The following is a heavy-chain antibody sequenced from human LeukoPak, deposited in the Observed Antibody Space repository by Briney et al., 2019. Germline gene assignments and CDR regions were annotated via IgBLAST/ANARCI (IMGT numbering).Heavy chain of an antibody. CDR1: GGTFSSYA. CDR3: ARKRRQQGYYYGMDV. CDR2: IIPILGIA. D-gene: IGHD6-13*01. Sequence: GASVKVSCKASGGTFSSYAISWVRQAPGQGLEWMGRIIPILGIANYAQKLQGRVTMTTDTSTSTAYMELRSLRSDDTAVYYCARKRRQQGYYYGMDVWGQGTTVTVSS. V-gene: IGHV1-69*04. J-gene: IGHJ6*02.